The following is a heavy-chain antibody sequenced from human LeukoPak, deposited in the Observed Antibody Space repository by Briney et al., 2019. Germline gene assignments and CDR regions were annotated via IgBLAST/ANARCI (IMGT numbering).Heavy chain of an antibody. CDR3: ARGSADYSNYPRLYYYYYGMDV. J-gene: IGHJ6*02. V-gene: IGHV4-34*01. D-gene: IGHD4-11*01. CDR2: INHSGST. CDR1: GGSFSGYY. Sequence: PSETLSLTCAVYGGSFSGYYWSWIRQPPRKGLEWIGEINHSGSTNYNPSLKSRVTISVDTSKNQFSLKLSSVTAADTAVYYCARGSADYSNYPRLYYYYYGMDVWGQGTTVTVSS.